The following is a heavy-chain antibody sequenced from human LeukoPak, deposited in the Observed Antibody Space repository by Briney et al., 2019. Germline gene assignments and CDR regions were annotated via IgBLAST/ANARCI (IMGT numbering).Heavy chain of an antibody. J-gene: IGHJ4*02. CDR1: GFTFSSHE. CDR3: ASSLTTVND. CDR2: ISSSGSTI. Sequence: GGSLRLSCAASGFTFSSHEMNWVRQAPGKGLEWVSYISSSGSTIYYADSVKGRFTSSRDNAKNSLYLQMNSLRAEDTAVYYCASSLTTVNDWGQGTLVTVSS. V-gene: IGHV3-48*03. D-gene: IGHD4-17*01.